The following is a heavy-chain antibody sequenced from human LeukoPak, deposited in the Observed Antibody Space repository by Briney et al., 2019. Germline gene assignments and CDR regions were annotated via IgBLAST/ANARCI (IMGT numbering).Heavy chain of an antibody. CDR3: ARHPAIYYDFWSGPVNWFDP. V-gene: IGHV5-10-1*01. CDR2: IDPSDSYT. D-gene: IGHD3-3*01. CDR1: GYSFTSYW. J-gene: IGHJ5*02. Sequence: GESLQISCQGSGYSFTSYWISWVRQMPGKGLEWMGRIDPSDSYTNYSPSFQGHVTISADKSISTAYLQWSSLKASDTAMYYCARHPAIYYDFWSGPVNWFDPWGQGTLVTVSS.